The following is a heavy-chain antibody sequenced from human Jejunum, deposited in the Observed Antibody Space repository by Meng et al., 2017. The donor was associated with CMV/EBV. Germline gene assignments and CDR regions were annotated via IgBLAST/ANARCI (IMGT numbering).Heavy chain of an antibody. V-gene: IGHV5-51*01. J-gene: IGHJ6*02. D-gene: IGHD2-2*01. Sequence: GYSFTSDWIGWVGQMPGEGLEWMGIIYPGDSDTRYSPSFQGQVIISVDKSISTAYLQWSSLKASDSAMYYCARRYCSSTTTCGMDVWGQGTTVTVSS. CDR2: IYPGDSDT. CDR3: ARRYCSSTTTCGMDV. CDR1: GYSFTSDW.